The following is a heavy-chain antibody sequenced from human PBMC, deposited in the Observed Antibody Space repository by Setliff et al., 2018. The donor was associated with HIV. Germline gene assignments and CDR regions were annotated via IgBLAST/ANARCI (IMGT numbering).Heavy chain of an antibody. V-gene: IGHV3-48*01. J-gene: IGHJ6*03. D-gene: IGHD1-1*01. CDR1: GFTFSSYS. CDR2: IGSSSSTI. Sequence: PGGSLRLSCAASGFTFSSYSMNWVRQAPGKGLEWVSYIGSSSSTIYYADTVKGLFTISRDNAKNSLYLQMNSLRAEDTAVYYCAALITITDYYYYYYMDVWGKGTTVTVSS. CDR3: AALITITDYYYYYYMDV.